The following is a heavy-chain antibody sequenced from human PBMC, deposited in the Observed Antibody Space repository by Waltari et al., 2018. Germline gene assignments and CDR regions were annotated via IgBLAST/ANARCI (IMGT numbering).Heavy chain of an antibody. CDR1: GFTVTTTS. V-gene: IGHV3-66*04. CDR3: VRHVSGYTRATFDV. Sequence: EVRLVESRGGLVQPGRSLRLSCAASGFTVTTTSMSWVRQAPGKGLEWVSLINSNAGTYYADSVKDRFTISRDNSKNTLGLQMNSLRAEDTAVYYCVRHVSGYTRATFDVWGQGTTVTVSS. J-gene: IGHJ6*02. D-gene: IGHD5-12*01. CDR2: INSNAGT.